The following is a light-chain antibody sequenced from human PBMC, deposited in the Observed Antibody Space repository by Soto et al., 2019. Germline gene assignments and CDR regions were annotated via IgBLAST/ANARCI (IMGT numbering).Light chain of an antibody. CDR2: DAS. CDR1: QSISSW. Sequence: DIKIAHSPSTLAASVGSRVTITCRASQSISSWLAWYQQKPGKDPKLLIYDASSLESGVPSRFSGSGSGTEFTLTISSLQPDDFATYYCQHYNSYSTFGQGTKVDNK. J-gene: IGKJ1*01. V-gene: IGKV1-5*01. CDR3: QHYNSYST.